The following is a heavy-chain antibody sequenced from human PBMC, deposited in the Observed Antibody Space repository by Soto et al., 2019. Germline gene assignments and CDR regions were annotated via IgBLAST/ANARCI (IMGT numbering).Heavy chain of an antibody. CDR3: AKDRATIFGVVVEGGFDY. CDR2: IGGDNNSI. J-gene: IGHJ4*02. D-gene: IGHD3-3*01. CDR1: GFTFSSYA. V-gene: IGHV3-23*01. Sequence: EVQLLESGGGWVQPGGSLRLSCAASGFTFSSYAMSWVRQAPGKGLEWVTVIGGDNNSIYYAASVKGRFTISRDNSKNTLYPQMNSRRAEDTDRYYCAKDRATIFGVVVEGGFDYWCQGALVTVSS.